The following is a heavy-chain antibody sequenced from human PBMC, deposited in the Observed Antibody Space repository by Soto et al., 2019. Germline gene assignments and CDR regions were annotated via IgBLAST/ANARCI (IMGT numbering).Heavy chain of an antibody. V-gene: IGHV4-30-4*01. CDR3: ARAIPNWNYYGMDV. J-gene: IGHJ6*02. CDR1: GGSISSGDYY. Sequence: SETLSLTCTVSGGSISSGDYYWSWIRQPPGKGLEWIGYIYYSGSTYYNPSLKSRVTISVDTSKNQFSLKLSSVTAADTAVYYCARAIPNWNYYGMDVWGHGTTVTVSS. D-gene: IGHD1-20*01. CDR2: IYYSGST.